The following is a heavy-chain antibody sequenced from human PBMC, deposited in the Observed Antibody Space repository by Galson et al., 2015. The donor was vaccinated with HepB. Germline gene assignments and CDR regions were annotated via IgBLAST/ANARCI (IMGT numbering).Heavy chain of an antibody. CDR2: ISYDGSNK. D-gene: IGHD5-24*01. CDR3: AKEGRDGHPPHFDY. J-gene: IGHJ4*02. CDR1: GFTFSSYG. V-gene: IGHV3-30*18. Sequence: SLRLSCAASGFTFSSYGMHWVRQAPGKGLEWVAVISYDGSNKYYADSVKGRFTISRDNSKNTLYLQMNSLRAEDTAVYYCAKEGRDGHPPHFDYWGQGTLVTVSS.